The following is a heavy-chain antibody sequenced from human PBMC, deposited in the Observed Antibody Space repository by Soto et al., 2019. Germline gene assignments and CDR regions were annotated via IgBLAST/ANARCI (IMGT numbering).Heavy chain of an antibody. Sequence: PGGSLRLSCAASGFTFSTYWMSWVRQAPGKGLEWVANIKENGRENYYMDSVKGRFTISRDNAKNSLYLQMSSLRAEDTAVYFCARDEKNSYVYWGQGALVTVSS. J-gene: IGHJ4*02. CDR2: IKENGREN. D-gene: IGHD3-10*02. CDR3: ARDEKNSYVY. CDR1: GFTFSTYW. V-gene: IGHV3-7*05.